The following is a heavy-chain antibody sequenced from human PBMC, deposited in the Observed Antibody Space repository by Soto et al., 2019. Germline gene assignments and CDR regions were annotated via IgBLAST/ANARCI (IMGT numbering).Heavy chain of an antibody. CDR2: IVPILGTG. CDR1: RGTFTSDT. J-gene: IGHJ6*03. CDR3: AREEGAYNMGTFPFYYMDV. V-gene: IGHV1-69*08. Sequence: QVQLVQSGPEVKKSGSSVTVSCKLSRGTFTSDTISWLRLAPGQGLEWMGRIVPILGTGNYAQKLQGGVTIREDRSTKTGYMELSSLTSEDTASYYWAREEGAYNMGTFPFYYMDVWGKGTTVAVSS. D-gene: IGHD3-16*01.